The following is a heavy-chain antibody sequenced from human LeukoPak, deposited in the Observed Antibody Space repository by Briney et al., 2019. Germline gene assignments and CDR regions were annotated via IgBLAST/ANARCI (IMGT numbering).Heavy chain of an antibody. D-gene: IGHD1-1*01. CDR1: GYTFTSYG. V-gene: IGHV1-18*01. CDR2: ISAYNGNT. Sequence: ASVKVSCKASGYTFTSYGISWVRQAPGQGLEWMGWISAYNGNTNYAQKLQGRGTMTTDTSTSTAYMELRSLRSDDTAVYYCARVLTTGTTSYFDYWGQGTLVTVSS. CDR3: ARVLTTGTTSYFDY. J-gene: IGHJ4*02.